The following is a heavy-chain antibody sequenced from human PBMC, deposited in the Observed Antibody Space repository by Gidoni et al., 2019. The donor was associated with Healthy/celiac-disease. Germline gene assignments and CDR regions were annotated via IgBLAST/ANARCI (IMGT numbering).Heavy chain of an antibody. V-gene: IGHV3-30*04. D-gene: IGHD3-10*01. CDR2: ISDDGSNK. J-gene: IGHJ6*02. CDR3: ARDKGPGGDYGSGSPRYYYYGMDV. CDR1: GFTFRSYA. Sequence: QLQLVASGGGVVQPARSLRLSCAASGFTFRSYAMHWVRQAPGKGLEWVAVISDDGSNKYYADSVKGRFTISRDNSKNTLYLQMNSLRAEDTAVYYCARDKGPGGDYGSGSPRYYYYGMDVWGQGTTVTVSS.